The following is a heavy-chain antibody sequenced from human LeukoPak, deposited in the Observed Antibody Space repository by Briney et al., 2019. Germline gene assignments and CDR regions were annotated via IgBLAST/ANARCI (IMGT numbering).Heavy chain of an antibody. J-gene: IGHJ4*02. Sequence: SETLSLTCTVSGGSISSSSYYWGWIRRPPGKGLEWIGSTYYSGSTYYNPSLKSRVTISVDTSKNQFSLKLSSVTAADTAVYYCAREGGYFDYWGQGTLVTVSS. CDR2: TYYSGST. CDR1: GGSISSSSYY. CDR3: AREGGYFDY. D-gene: IGHD1-26*01. V-gene: IGHV4-39*02.